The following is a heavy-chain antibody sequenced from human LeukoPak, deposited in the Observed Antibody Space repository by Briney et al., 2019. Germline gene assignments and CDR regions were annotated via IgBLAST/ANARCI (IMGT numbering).Heavy chain of an antibody. D-gene: IGHD3-22*01. J-gene: IGHJ4*02. CDR2: INSDGSRT. CDR3: ARDGSSSGYYYYYFDY. CDR1: KFSFSSYW. Sequence: GGSLRLSCAASKFSFSSYWMHWVRQAPGKGLVWVSRINSDGSRTNYADSVKGRFTISRDNAKNTLYLQMSSLRAEDTALYYCARDGSSSGYYYYYFDYWGQGTLVTVSS. V-gene: IGHV3-74*01.